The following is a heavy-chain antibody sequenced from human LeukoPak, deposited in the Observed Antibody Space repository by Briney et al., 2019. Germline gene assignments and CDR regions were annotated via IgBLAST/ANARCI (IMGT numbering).Heavy chain of an antibody. Sequence: ASVKLSCTASGYTFTVYDIHWMRQAPGQGLEWVGWINPNNGDTTYAQRFQCRVTMTSDTFINTVYMELSRLTSDDTAVYYCARVNYALDYWGQGSLVIVSS. V-gene: IGHV1-2*02. J-gene: IGHJ4*02. D-gene: IGHD2-2*01. CDR2: INPNNGDT. CDR1: GYTFTVYD. CDR3: ARVNYALDY.